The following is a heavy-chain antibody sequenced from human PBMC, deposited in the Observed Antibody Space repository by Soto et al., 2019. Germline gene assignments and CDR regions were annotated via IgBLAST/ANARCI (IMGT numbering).Heavy chain of an antibody. Sequence: QLQLQESGPGLVKPSETLSLTCTVSGGSISSSSYYWGWIRQLPGKGLEWIGSIYYSGSTYYNPSLKSRVTISVDTSKNQFSLKLSSVTAADTAVYYCARPPRGDAFDIWGQGTMVTVSS. J-gene: IGHJ3*02. CDR3: ARPPRGDAFDI. CDR1: GGSISSSSYY. V-gene: IGHV4-39*01. D-gene: IGHD3-10*01. CDR2: IYYSGST.